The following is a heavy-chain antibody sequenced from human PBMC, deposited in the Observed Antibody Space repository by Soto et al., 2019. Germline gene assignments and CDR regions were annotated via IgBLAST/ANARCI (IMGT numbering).Heavy chain of an antibody. CDR2: IYYTGST. V-gene: IGHV4-61*08. CDR3: ARRYGYGTFDI. CDR1: GGSISGGDYY. D-gene: IGHD5-18*01. Sequence: TSETLSLTCTVSGGSISGGDYYWSWIRQPPGKGLEWIGYIYYTGSTNYNPSLKSRVTLSADTSKNQFSLKLSSVTAADTAVYFCARRYGYGTFDIWGQGTMVTVSS. J-gene: IGHJ3*02.